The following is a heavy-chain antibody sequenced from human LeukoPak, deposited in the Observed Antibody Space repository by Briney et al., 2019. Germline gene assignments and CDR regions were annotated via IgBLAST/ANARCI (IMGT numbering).Heavy chain of an antibody. CDR3: TTDWASFRTYYYGSGSYRDY. J-gene: IGHJ4*02. V-gene: IGHV3-15*01. D-gene: IGHD3-10*01. CDR2: IKSKTDGGTT. CDR1: GFTFRNAW. Sequence: GGSLRLSCAAPGFTFRNAWMSWVRQAPGKGLEWVGRIKSKTDGGTTDYAAPVKGRFTISRDDSKNTLYLQMNSLKTEDTAVYYCTTDWASFRTYYYGSGSYRDYWGQGTLVTVSS.